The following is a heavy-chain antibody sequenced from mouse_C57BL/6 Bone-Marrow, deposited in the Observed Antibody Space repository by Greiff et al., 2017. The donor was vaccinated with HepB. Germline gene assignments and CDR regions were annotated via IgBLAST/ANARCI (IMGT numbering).Heavy chain of an antibody. CDR1: GFTFSSYG. CDR2: ISSGGSYT. Sequence: EVQRVESGGDLVKPGGSLKLSCAASGFTFSSYGMSWVRQTPDKRLEWVATISSGGSYTYYPDSVKGRFTISRDNAKNTLYLQMSSLNSEDTAMYYCARRGYGSSHWYFDVWGTGTTVTVSS. CDR3: ARRGYGSSHWYFDV. V-gene: IGHV5-6*01. D-gene: IGHD1-1*01. J-gene: IGHJ1*03.